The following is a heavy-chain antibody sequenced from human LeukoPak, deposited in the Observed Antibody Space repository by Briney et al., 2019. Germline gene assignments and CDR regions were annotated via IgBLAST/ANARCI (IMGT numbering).Heavy chain of an antibody. CDR3: ARDSVYYGSGSRGVFDI. D-gene: IGHD3-10*01. J-gene: IGHJ3*02. Sequence: EASVKVSCKASNYTFTSYGISWVRQAPGQGLEWMGWISAYNGKKDHVYNGNISYAQKFQGRVTMTRDTSTSTAYMELRSLRSDDTAIYCCARDSVYYGSGSRGVFDIWGQGTMVTVFS. V-gene: IGHV1-18*01. CDR2: ISAYNGKKDHVYNGNI. CDR1: NYTFTSYG.